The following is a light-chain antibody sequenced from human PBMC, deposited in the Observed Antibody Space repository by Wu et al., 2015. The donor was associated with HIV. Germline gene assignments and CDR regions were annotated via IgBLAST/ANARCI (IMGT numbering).Light chain of an antibody. CDR1: QSINSF. J-gene: IGKJ4*01. Sequence: DIQMTQSPSSLSASVEDRVTITCRASQSINSFLNWYQQKPGKAPKLLIYAASTLQSGVPSRFSGSGSGTEFTLTISSLQPDDFATYYCQQLNSYPLTFGGGTKVEIK. V-gene: IGKV1-9*01. CDR2: AAS. CDR3: QQLNSYPLT.